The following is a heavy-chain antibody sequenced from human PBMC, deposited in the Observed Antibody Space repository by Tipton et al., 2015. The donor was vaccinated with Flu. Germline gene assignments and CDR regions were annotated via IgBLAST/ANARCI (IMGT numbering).Heavy chain of an antibody. J-gene: IGHJ3*02. CDR2: ISSSSSYI. Sequence: SLRLSCAASGFTFSSYSMNWVRQAPGKGLEWVSSISSSSSYIYYADSVKGRFTISRDNAKNSLYLQMNSLRAEDTAVYYCARDWTLRDAFDIWGQGTMVTVSS. CDR1: GFTFSSYS. CDR3: ARDWTLRDAFDI. D-gene: IGHD1-1*01. V-gene: IGHV3-21*01.